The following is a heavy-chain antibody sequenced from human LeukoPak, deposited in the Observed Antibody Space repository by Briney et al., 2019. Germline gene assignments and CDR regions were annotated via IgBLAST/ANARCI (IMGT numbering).Heavy chain of an antibody. J-gene: IGHJ6*02. CDR2: ISYSGDAT. Sequence: PGGSLRLSCAASGFTFSNYAMSWVRQAPGKGLEWVSTISYSGDATYYADSVKGRFTISRDNSKNTLYLQMNSLRAEDTAVYYCAKAGYSSGWFPGSYYYYGMDVWGQGTTVTVSS. CDR3: AKAGYSSGWFPGSYYYYGMDV. CDR1: GFTFSNYA. V-gene: IGHV3-23*01. D-gene: IGHD6-19*01.